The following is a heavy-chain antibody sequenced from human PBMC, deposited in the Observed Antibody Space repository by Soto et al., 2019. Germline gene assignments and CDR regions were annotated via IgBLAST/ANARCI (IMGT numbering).Heavy chain of an antibody. CDR1: GFSLNTRDVG. V-gene: IGHV2-5*02. Sequence: QITLNESGPALVKPTQTLTLTCTFSGFSLNTRDVGVGWIRQPPGKALEWLGVVYWDDDKTYSPSLKSRLTIPKDPPKNQVVLRMTKKDPVETATYYCAHCRGGVASFWGQGTLVTVSS. J-gene: IGHJ4*02. D-gene: IGHD3-16*01. CDR2: VYWDDDK. CDR3: AHCRGGVASF.